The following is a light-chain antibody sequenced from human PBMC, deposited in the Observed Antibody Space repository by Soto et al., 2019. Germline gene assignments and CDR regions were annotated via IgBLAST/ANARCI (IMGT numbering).Light chain of an antibody. V-gene: IGKV4-1*01. CDR1: QSVLHSSHNKNY. CDR3: QQYYTTPRT. Sequence: DIVMTQSPDSLAVSLGERATINCKSSQSVLHSSHNKNYLAWYQQKPGQPPKLLIYWASTRKSGVPDRFSGSGSGTDFTLTISSLQAEDVAVYYCQQYYTTPRTFGQGTKVEIK. CDR2: WAS. J-gene: IGKJ1*01.